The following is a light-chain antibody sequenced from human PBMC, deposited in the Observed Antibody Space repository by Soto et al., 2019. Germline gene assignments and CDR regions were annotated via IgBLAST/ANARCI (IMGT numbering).Light chain of an antibody. V-gene: IGLV2-8*01. CDR1: SRDIGDYNY. CDR3: SSYAGNNNLL. Sequence: QSALTQPPSASGSLGQSVTISCTGTSRDIGDYNYVSWYQQHPGKAPKLMIYEVSQRPSGVPDRFSGSKSGNTASLSVSGLRAEDEANYYCSSYAGNNNLLFGGGTKLTVL. J-gene: IGLJ3*02. CDR2: EVS.